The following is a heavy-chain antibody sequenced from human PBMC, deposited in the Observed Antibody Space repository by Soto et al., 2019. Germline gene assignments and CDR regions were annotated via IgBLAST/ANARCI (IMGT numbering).Heavy chain of an antibody. Sequence: QVQLVESGGGVVQPGRSLRLSCAASGFTFSSYGMHWVRQAPGKGLEWVAVITYDGSNKYYADSVKGRFTISRDNSKNTLYLQMNSLRAEDTAVYYCAKDMSSWYGDSNPYYYYYYGMDVWGQGTTVTVSS. V-gene: IGHV3-30*18. D-gene: IGHD6-13*01. CDR3: AKDMSSWYGDSNPYYYYYYGMDV. J-gene: IGHJ6*02. CDR2: ITYDGSNK. CDR1: GFTFSSYG.